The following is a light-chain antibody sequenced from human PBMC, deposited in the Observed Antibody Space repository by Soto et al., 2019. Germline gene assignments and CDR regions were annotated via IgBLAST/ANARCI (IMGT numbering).Light chain of an antibody. CDR2: NNN. Sequence: QSVLTQPPSASGTPGQRVTISCSGSSSNIGSNTVNWYQQLPGTAPKLLIYNNNQRPSGVPDRFSGSKSGTSASLAISGLQSEDEADYYCAAWDDSLNAYVVFGGGTKLTVL. CDR1: SSNIGSNT. V-gene: IGLV1-44*01. CDR3: AAWDDSLNAYVV. J-gene: IGLJ2*01.